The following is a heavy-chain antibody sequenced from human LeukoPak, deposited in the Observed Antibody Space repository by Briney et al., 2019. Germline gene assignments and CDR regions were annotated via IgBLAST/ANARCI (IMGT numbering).Heavy chain of an antibody. CDR1: GITFNNYN. CDR2: ITISGGTI. CDR3: ASATTVVTPFDY. D-gene: IGHD4-23*01. J-gene: IGHJ4*02. Sequence: GGSLRIYCVASGITFNNYNMNWVRQAPGKGLEWVSHITISGGTIYYADSVKGRFVIYRDNAKNSLFLQMNSLRVEDTGFYYCASATTVVTPFDYWGLGTLVTVSS. V-gene: IGHV3-48*01.